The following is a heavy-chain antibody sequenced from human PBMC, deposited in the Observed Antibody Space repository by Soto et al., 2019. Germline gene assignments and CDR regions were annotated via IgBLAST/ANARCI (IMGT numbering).Heavy chain of an antibody. CDR3: AKAYHQIIVGTDLIDY. D-gene: IGHD1-26*01. Sequence: PGGSLRLSCAASGFTFDDYSMHWVRQAPGKGLEWVSLISWDGGTTYYADSVKGRFTISRDNSKDSLYLQMNSLRTEDTALYYCAKAYHQIIVGTDLIDYWGQGALVTVSS. CDR2: ISWDGGTT. V-gene: IGHV3-43*01. J-gene: IGHJ4*02. CDR1: GFTFDDYS.